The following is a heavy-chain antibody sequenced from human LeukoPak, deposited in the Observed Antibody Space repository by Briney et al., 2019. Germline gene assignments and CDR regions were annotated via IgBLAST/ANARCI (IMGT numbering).Heavy chain of an antibody. D-gene: IGHD3-22*01. V-gene: IGHV3-9*01. Sequence: PGGSLRLSCAASGFTFDDYAIHWVRHAPGKGLEWVSGINWNSGSKHYADSVKGRFTISRDNAKNSLYLRMNSLRAEDTALYYCAKDFSSGYYYFDYWGQGTLVTVSS. CDR1: GFTFDDYA. CDR2: INWNSGSK. CDR3: AKDFSSGYYYFDY. J-gene: IGHJ4*02.